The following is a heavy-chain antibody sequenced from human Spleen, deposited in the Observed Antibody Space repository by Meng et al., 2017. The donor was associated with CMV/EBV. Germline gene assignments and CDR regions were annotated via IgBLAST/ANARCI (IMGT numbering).Heavy chain of an antibody. CDR1: GFTFSSYW. CDR2: IKQDGSEK. Sequence: GESLKISCAASGFTFSSYWMSWVRQAPGKGLEWVANIKQDGSEKYYVDSVKGRFTISRDNSKNTLYLQMNSLRVEDTAVYHCARISVDTAMAYYYGMNVWGPGTTVTVSS. D-gene: IGHD5-18*01. J-gene: IGHJ6*02. CDR3: ARISVDTAMAYYYGMNV. V-gene: IGHV3-7*01.